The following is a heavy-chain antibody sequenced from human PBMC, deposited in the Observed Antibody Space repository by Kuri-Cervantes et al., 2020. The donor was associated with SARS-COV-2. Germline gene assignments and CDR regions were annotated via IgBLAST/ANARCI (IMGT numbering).Heavy chain of an antibody. V-gene: IGHV1-2*04. D-gene: IGHD3-16*02. J-gene: IGHJ3*02. CDR1: GYTFTDYY. CDR3: ARGPSWNYIWGTYRGGWDTFDI. Sequence: ASVKVSCKASGYTFTDYYMHWVRQAPGQGLEWMGWVNRNSGGTNSAQKFQGWVIMTRDTSINTAYMELSRLRSDDTAVYYCARGPSWNYIWGTYRGGWDTFDIWGQGTMVTVSS. CDR2: VNRNSGGT.